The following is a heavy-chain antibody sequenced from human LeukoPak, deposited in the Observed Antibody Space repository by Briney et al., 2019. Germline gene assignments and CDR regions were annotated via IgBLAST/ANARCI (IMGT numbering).Heavy chain of an antibody. CDR2: ISGSGGST. J-gene: IGHJ4*02. Sequence: GGSLRLSCVASGFTFSSYAMSWVRQAPGKGLEWVSGISGSGGSTYHADSVRGRLTVSRDNSKNTLYLQMNSLRAEDTAVYYCAKDASGDLSSFDYWGQGTLVTVSS. V-gene: IGHV3-23*01. CDR3: AKDASGDLSSFDY. CDR1: GFTFSSYA. D-gene: IGHD2-21*02.